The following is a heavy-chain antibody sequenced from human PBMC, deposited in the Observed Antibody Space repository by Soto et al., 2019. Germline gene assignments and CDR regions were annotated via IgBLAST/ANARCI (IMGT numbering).Heavy chain of an antibody. J-gene: IGHJ5*02. V-gene: IGHV1-69*01. CDR3: ARGDEYYYGSGSYYRWFDP. Sequence: QVQLVQSGAEVKKPGSSVKVSCKASGGTFSSYAISWVRQAPGQGLEWLGGIIPNFGTANYAQKFQGRVTITADESTSTAYMELSSLRSEDTAVYYCARGDEYYYGSGSYYRWFDPWGQGTLVTVAS. CDR1: GGTFSSYA. CDR2: IIPNFGTA. D-gene: IGHD3-10*01.